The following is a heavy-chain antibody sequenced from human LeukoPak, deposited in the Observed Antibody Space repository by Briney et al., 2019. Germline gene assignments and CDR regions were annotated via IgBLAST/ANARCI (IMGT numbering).Heavy chain of an antibody. J-gene: IGHJ4*02. D-gene: IGHD4-17*01. CDR2: IKQDGSEK. CDR3: ARDGPLNLFGDYVLFDY. V-gene: IGHV3-7*01. CDR1: GFTFSSYW. Sequence: PGGSLRLSCAASGFTFSSYWMSWVRQAPGKGLEWVANIKQDGSEKYYVDSVKGRFTISRDNAKNSLYLQMNSLRAEDTAVYYCARDGPLNLFGDYVLFDYWGQGTLVTVSS.